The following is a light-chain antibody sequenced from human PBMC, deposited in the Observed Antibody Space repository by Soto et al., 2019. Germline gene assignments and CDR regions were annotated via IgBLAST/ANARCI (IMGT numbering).Light chain of an antibody. J-gene: IGLJ1*01. CDR2: EVT. CDR3: SSYTGGNPSYV. V-gene: IGLV2-8*01. CDR1: SSDVGDFNY. Sequence: QSVLTQPPSASGSPGQSVTISCTGTSSDVGDFNYVSWYQQHPGKAPKLMIYEVTIRPSGVSDHFSGSKSGNTASLTVSGLQAEDEADYYCSSYTGGNPSYVFGTGTKVTVL.